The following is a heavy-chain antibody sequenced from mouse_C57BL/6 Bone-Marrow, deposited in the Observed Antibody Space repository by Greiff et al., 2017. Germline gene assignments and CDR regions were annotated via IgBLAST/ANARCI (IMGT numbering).Heavy chain of an antibody. CDR1: GYTFTSFW. D-gene: IGHD2-10*01. CDR3: SRAYYGFAD. CDR2: INPSSGYT. Sequence: QVQLQQSGAELAKPGASVKLSCKASGYTFTSFWMHWVKQRPGQGLEWIGYINPSSGYTKYNQKFKDKATLTADKSSSTAYMQLSSLTYEDTAVYYCSRAYYGFADWGQGTLVTVSA. J-gene: IGHJ3*01. V-gene: IGHV1-7*01.